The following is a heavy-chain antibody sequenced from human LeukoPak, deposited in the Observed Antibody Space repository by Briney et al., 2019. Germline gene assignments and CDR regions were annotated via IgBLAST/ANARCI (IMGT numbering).Heavy chain of an antibody. CDR2: ISGDGGII. Sequence: PGGSLRLSCAASGFTFDYYAMHWVRQAPGKGLAWVSLISGDGGIIDYADSVMGRFIVSRENSKNPLYLQLNRLKTEDTALYYCAKDMPGGQGITLVRGVMDGYYYYGMDVWGQGATVTVSS. V-gene: IGHV3-43*02. CDR3: AKDMPGGQGITLVRGVMDGYYYYGMDV. CDR1: GFTFDYYA. J-gene: IGHJ6*02. D-gene: IGHD3-10*01.